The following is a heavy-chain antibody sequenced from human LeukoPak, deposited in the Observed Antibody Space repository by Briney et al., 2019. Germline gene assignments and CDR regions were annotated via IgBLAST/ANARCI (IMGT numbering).Heavy chain of an antibody. V-gene: IGHV1-24*01. CDR2: FDPEDGET. Sequence: ASVKVSRKVSGYTLTELSMHWVRQAPGKGLEWMGGFDPEDGETIYAQKFQGRVTMTEDTSTDTAYMELSSLRSEDTAVYYCATFSSGWYGFDYWGQGTLVTVSS. D-gene: IGHD6-19*01. CDR1: GYTLTELS. J-gene: IGHJ4*02. CDR3: ATFSSGWYGFDY.